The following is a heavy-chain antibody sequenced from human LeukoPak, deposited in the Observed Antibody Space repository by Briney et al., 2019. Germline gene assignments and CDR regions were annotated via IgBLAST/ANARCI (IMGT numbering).Heavy chain of an antibody. CDR2: IGPSGTRT. D-gene: IGHD5-18*01. V-gene: IGHV3-23*01. J-gene: IGHJ4*02. Sequence: GGSLRLSCAASGFTFSNHGMNWVRQAPGMGLEWVSGIGPSGTRTYYADSVKGRFAISRDNSRNTVYLQMNSLSAEDTAVYYCARDPLPTGYSYGYFDYWGQGTLVTVSS. CDR1: GFTFSNHG. CDR3: ARDPLPTGYSYGYFDY.